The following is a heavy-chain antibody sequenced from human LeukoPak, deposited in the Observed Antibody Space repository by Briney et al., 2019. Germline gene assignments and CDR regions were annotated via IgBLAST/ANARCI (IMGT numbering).Heavy chain of an antibody. J-gene: IGHJ4*02. D-gene: IGHD1-26*01. CDR3: ARISGSYEGLDY. Sequence: ASVKVSCKASGYTFTGYFMHWVRQAPGQGLEWMGWINSNSGGTNYAQKFQGRVTMTRDMSISTAYMELSRLRSDDTAVYYCARISGSYEGLDYWGQGTLVTVSS. CDR1: GYTFTGYF. V-gene: IGHV1-2*02. CDR2: INSNSGGT.